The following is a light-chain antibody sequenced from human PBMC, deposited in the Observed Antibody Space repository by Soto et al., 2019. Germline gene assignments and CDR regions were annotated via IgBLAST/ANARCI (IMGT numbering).Light chain of an antibody. CDR3: CSYAGDYTFV. CDR2: DVI. V-gene: IGLV2-11*01. Sequence: QSALIQPRSVSGSPGQSVSISCTGTSSDVGVYQYVSWYRQLPGKAPKLMMYDVITRPSGVPDRLSGSKSGNTASLTSSGLQAEDEADYYCCSYAGDYTFVFGTGTKLTVL. CDR1: SSDVGVYQY. J-gene: IGLJ1*01.